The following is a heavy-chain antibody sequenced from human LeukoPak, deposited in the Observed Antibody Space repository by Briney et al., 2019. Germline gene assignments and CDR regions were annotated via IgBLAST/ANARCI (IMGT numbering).Heavy chain of an antibody. CDR3: ARGYYDFWSGYPYFDY. CDR1: GGSISSYY. D-gene: IGHD3-3*01. J-gene: IGHJ4*02. CDR2: IYTSGST. V-gene: IGHV4-4*07. Sequence: PSETLSLTCTVSGGSISSYYWSWIRQPAGKGLEWIGRIYTSGSTNYNPPLKSRVTMSVDTSKNQFSLKLSSVTAADTAVYYCARGYYDFWSGYPYFDYWGQGTLVTVSS.